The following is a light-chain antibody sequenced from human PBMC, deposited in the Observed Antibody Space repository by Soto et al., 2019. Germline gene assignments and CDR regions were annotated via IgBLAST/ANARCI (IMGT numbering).Light chain of an antibody. J-gene: IGKJ4*01. CDR3: QQRSNWMLT. Sequence: DIVLTQSPSTLSLSPGERATLSCRASQSVSSSLAWYQQKPGQAPRLLIYDASNRATGIPARFSGSGSGTDFTLTISSLEPEDFAVYYCQQRSNWMLTFGGGTKVEIK. CDR2: DAS. CDR1: QSVSSS. V-gene: IGKV3-11*01.